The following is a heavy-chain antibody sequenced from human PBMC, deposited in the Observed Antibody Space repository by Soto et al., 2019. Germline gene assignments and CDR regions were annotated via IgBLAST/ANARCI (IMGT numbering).Heavy chain of an antibody. CDR3: ARDRGDYGDYVSDPYYYYGMDV. Sequence: AASVKVSCKASGYTFTSYYMHWVRQAPGQGLEWMGIINPSGGSTSYAQKFQGRVTMTRDTSTSTVYMELSSLRSEDTAVYYCARDRGDYGDYVSDPYYYYGMDVWGQGTTVTVSS. V-gene: IGHV1-46*01. CDR1: GYTFTSYY. D-gene: IGHD4-17*01. J-gene: IGHJ6*02. CDR2: INPSGGST.